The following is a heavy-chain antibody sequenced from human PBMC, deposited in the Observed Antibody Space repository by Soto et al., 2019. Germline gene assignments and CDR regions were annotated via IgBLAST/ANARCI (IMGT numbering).Heavy chain of an antibody. CDR1: GGTFGSNA. CDR2: IIPIFGTI. Sequence: QVQLVQSGAEVRRPGSSVKVSCKASGGTFGSNAISWVRQAPGQGLEWMGNIIPIFGTINNAQKFQGRVTITADESTNTAYTELSSLRSEDTAVYYCAREGYTFGPGEVRGAFDIWGQGTMVTVSS. V-gene: IGHV1-69*15. D-gene: IGHD1-1*01. CDR3: AREGYTFGPGEVRGAFDI. J-gene: IGHJ3*02.